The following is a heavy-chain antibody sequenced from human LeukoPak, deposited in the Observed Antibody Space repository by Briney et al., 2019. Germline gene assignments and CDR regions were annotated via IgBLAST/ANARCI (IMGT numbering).Heavy chain of an antibody. Sequence: ASVTVSCKASGYIFTGYYMHWVRQAPGQGLEWMGWINPNSGGTNYAQKFQGRVTMTRDTSISTAYMELSRLRSDDTAVYYCARDFGYYDILTGYYYWFDPWGQGTLVTVSS. CDR3: ARDFGYYDILTGYYYWFDP. CDR1: GYIFTGYY. CDR2: INPNSGGT. J-gene: IGHJ5*02. V-gene: IGHV1-2*02. D-gene: IGHD3-9*01.